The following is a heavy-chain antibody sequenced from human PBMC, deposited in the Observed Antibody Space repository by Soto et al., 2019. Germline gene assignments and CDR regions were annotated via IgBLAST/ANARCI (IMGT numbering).Heavy chain of an antibody. D-gene: IGHD2-15*01. J-gene: IGHJ3*02. CDR1: GYTFTGHY. V-gene: IGHV1-2*04. CDR2: INPNSGGT. CDR3: ARGYCSGGSCYWAFDI. Sequence: ASVKVSCEASGYTFTGHYMHWGRQAPGQGLEWMGWINPNSGGTNYAQKFQGWVTMTRDTSISTAYMELSRLRSDDTAVYYCARGYCSGGSCYWAFDIWGQGTMVTVSS.